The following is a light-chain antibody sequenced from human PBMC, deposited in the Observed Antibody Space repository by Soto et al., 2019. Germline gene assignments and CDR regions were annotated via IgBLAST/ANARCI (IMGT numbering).Light chain of an antibody. CDR1: SSSIGSNY. Sequence: QSVLTQPPSASGTPGQRVTISCSGSSSSIGSNYVYWYQQLPGTTPKLLIYSNNQRPSGVPDRFSGSKSGTSASLAISGLRSADEADYYCASWDVSLSGLYVFGTGTKLTVL. J-gene: IGLJ1*01. CDR2: SNN. V-gene: IGLV1-47*02. CDR3: ASWDVSLSGLYV.